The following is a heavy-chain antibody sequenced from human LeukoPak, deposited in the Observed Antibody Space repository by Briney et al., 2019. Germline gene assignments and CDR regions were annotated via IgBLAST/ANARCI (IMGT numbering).Heavy chain of an antibody. V-gene: IGHV4-59*01. Sequence: SETLSLTCTVSGGPISSYYWSRIRQPPGKGLEWIGYIYYSGSTNYNPSLKSRVTISVDTSKNQFSLKLSSVTAADTAVYYCARGLRFLEWLPYGMDVWGQGTTVTVSS. CDR2: IYYSGST. D-gene: IGHD3-3*01. J-gene: IGHJ6*02. CDR1: GGPISSYY. CDR3: ARGLRFLEWLPYGMDV.